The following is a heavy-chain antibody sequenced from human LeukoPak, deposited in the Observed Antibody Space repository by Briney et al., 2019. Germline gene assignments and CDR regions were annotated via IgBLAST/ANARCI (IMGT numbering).Heavy chain of an antibody. J-gene: IGHJ4*02. D-gene: IGHD4-17*01. CDR3: ARDNDYGGRLFDY. Sequence: GGSLRLSCAASGFTFSSYSMNWVRQAPGKGLEWVSSISSSSSYIYYADSVRGRFTISRDNAKNSLYLQMNSLRAEDTAVYYCARDNDYGGRLFDYWGQGTLVTVSS. CDR1: GFTFSSYS. CDR2: ISSSSSYI. V-gene: IGHV3-21*01.